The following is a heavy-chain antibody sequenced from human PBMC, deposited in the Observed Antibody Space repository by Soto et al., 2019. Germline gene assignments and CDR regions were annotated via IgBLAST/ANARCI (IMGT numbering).Heavy chain of an antibody. V-gene: IGHV4-59*01. J-gene: IGHJ6*02. CDR2: IYYSGST. CDR3: ASSRPPYRPSDMDV. Sequence: QVQLQESGPGLVKPSETLSLTCTVSGGSISSYYWSWIRPPPGKGLEWIGYIYYSGSTNYDPSLKSRVTISVDTSKNQFSLKLSSVTAADTAVYYCASSRPPYRPSDMDVWGQGATVTVAS. CDR1: GGSISSYY. D-gene: IGHD3-16*02.